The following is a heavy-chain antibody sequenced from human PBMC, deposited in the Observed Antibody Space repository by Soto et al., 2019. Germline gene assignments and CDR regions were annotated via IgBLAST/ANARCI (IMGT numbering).Heavy chain of an antibody. CDR3: ARPAWRGSPADFDY. CDR2: ISSSSCYT. J-gene: IGHJ4*02. Sequence: GGSLRLSCAASGFTFSDYYMRWIRQAPGKGLEWVSYISSSSCYTNYADSVKGRFTISRDNAKNSLYLQMNSLRAEDTAVYYCARPAWRGSPADFDYWGRGTLVTVSS. D-gene: IGHD3-16*01. V-gene: IGHV3-11*06. CDR1: GFTFSDYY.